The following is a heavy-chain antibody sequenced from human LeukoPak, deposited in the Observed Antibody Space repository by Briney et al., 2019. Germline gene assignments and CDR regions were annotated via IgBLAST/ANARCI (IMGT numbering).Heavy chain of an antibody. V-gene: IGHV3-66*01. CDR3: ATDARSYYYCLDV. CDR1: GFTVSSNY. D-gene: IGHD3-16*01. CDR2: IYSGGST. J-gene: IGHJ6*02. Sequence: GGSLRLSCAASGFTVSSNYMSWVRQAPGKGLEWVSVIYSGGSTYYADSVKGRFTISRDSSKNTLYLQMHSLRPDDSSVYYCATDARSYYYCLDVWGQGTTVTVSS.